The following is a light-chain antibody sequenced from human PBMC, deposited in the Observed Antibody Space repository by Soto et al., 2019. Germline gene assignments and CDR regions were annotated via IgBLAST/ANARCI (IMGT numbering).Light chain of an antibody. Sequence: EIVLTQSPATLSLSPGERATLSCRASQSLSGQLAWYQQKPGQAPRLLIYDASNRATGIPARLSGSESATDFTLTISSLEPEDFAVYFCQQRCDWPLTFGGGTKVEIK. V-gene: IGKV3-11*01. CDR1: QSLSGQ. CDR2: DAS. CDR3: QQRCDWPLT. J-gene: IGKJ4*01.